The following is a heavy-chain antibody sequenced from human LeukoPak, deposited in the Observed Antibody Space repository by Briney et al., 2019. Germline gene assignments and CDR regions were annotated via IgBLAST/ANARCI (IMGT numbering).Heavy chain of an antibody. J-gene: IGHJ4*02. D-gene: IGHD2-15*01. Sequence: SETLSLTCTVSGVSITSSGSYFWGWIRQPPEKGLEWIGSFSYSGSTYYNPSLKSRVTISVDTSKNQFSLKLNSMTAADTAVYYCAREFPLGYCSGGNCYPVYFDYWGQGTLVTVSS. V-gene: IGHV4-39*07. CDR1: GVSITSSGSYF. CDR3: AREFPLGYCSGGNCYPVYFDY. CDR2: FSYSGST.